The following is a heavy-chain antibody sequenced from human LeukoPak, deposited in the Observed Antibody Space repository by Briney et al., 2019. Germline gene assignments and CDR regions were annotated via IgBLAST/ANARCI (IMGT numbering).Heavy chain of an antibody. Sequence: PGGSLRLSCAASGFTFSSYAMSWVRQAPGKGLEWVSAISGSGGSTYYADSVKGRFTISRDNSKNTLYLQMNSLGAEDTAVYYCANVKRYYFDYWGQGTLVTVSS. CDR1: GFTFSSYA. CDR3: ANVKRYYFDY. CDR2: ISGSGGST. J-gene: IGHJ4*02. V-gene: IGHV3-23*01. D-gene: IGHD2/OR15-2a*01.